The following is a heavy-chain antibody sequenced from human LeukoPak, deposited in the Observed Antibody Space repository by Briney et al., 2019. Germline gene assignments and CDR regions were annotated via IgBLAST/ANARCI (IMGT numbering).Heavy chain of an antibody. J-gene: IGHJ4*02. V-gene: IGHV3-23*01. CDR2: ISDSGGST. Sequence: PGGSLRLSCAASGFTFSNYDMSWVRQAPGKGLEWVSSISDSGGSTYYADSVKGRFTISRDNSKNSLYLQMNSLRAGDTGVYYCTKLAVASADSWGQGTLVTVSS. D-gene: IGHD6-19*01. CDR1: GFTFSNYD. CDR3: TKLAVASADS.